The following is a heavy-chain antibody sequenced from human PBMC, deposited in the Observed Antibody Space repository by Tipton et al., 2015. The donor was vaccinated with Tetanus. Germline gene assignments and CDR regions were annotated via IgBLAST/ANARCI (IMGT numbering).Heavy chain of an antibody. Sequence: TLSLTCTVSGGSISSYYWSWIRQPPGKGLEWIGYIYYSGSTNYNPSLKSRVTISVDTSKNQFSLKLSSVTAADTAVYYCAREGVYGDYVRAFDPWGQGTLVTVSS. CDR2: IYYSGST. D-gene: IGHD4-17*01. CDR3: AREGVYGDYVRAFDP. CDR1: GGSISSYY. J-gene: IGHJ5*02. V-gene: IGHV4-59*01.